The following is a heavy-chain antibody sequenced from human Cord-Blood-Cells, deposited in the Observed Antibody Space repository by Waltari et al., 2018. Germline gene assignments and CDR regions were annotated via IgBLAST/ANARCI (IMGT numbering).Heavy chain of an antibody. CDR2: IRSKANSYAT. CDR3: TRLSGSYGY. Sequence: EVKLVESGGGLVQPGGSLKRSCAASGFTFSCSAMHWVRQASGKGLEWVGRIRSKANSYATAYAASVKGRFTISRDDSKNTAYLQMNSLKTEDTAVYYCTRLSGSYGYWGQGTLVTVSS. V-gene: IGHV3-73*02. J-gene: IGHJ4*02. D-gene: IGHD1-26*01. CDR1: GFTFSCSA.